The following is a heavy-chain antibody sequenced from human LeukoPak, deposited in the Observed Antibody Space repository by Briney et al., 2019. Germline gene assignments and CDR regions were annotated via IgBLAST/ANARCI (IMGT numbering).Heavy chain of an antibody. CDR3: ARGGVGPPNWFDP. Sequence: PSETLSLTCAVYGGSFSGYYWSWIRQPPGKGLEWIGEINHSGSTNYNPSLKSRVTISVDTSMNQFSLKLSSVTAADTAVYYCARGGVGPPNWFDPWGQGTLVTVSS. D-gene: IGHD2-8*01. CDR2: INHSGST. CDR1: GGSFSGYY. J-gene: IGHJ5*02. V-gene: IGHV4-34*01.